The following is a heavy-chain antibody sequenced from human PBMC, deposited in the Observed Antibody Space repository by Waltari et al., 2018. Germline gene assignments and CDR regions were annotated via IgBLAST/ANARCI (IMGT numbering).Heavy chain of an antibody. D-gene: IGHD2-2*01. Sequence: QVELVRSGAEVRKPGASVKASCEAAGYSPNSCHMHWWRQAPGLGLEWMGRINPNSGDTNSAPKFQGRVTLTRDTSVNTAFLELRSLTSDDTAVYFCARESAFSTSWYPGFDPWGQGTLVTVAS. J-gene: IGHJ5*02. CDR3: ARESAFSTSWYPGFDP. V-gene: IGHV1-2*06. CDR2: INPNSGDT. CDR1: GYSPNSCH.